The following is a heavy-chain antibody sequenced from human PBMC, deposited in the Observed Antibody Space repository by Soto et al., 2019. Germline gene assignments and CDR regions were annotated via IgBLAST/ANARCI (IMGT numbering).Heavy chain of an antibody. CDR2: ISAYNGNT. CDR3: ARGGTGAYSSGRYDY. V-gene: IGHV1-18*04. CDR1: GYTFSIYG. D-gene: IGHD6-19*01. Sequence: VKVSCKASGYTFSIYGISWVRQAPGQGLEWMGWISAYNGNTNYAQNLQGRVTVTTDTSTRTAYMELRSLTSDDTAVYYCARGGTGAYSSGRYDYWGQGTLVTVSS. J-gene: IGHJ4*02.